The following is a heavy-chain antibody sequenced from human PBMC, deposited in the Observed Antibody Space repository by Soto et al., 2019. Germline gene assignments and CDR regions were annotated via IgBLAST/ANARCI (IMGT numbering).Heavy chain of an antibody. CDR3: ASTNYYDNRLDY. J-gene: IGHJ4*02. V-gene: IGHV4-30-4*02. D-gene: IGHD3-22*01. CDR2: IYYSGST. CDR1: GGSISSGDYY. Sequence: PSETLSLTCTVSGGSISSGDYYWSWIRQPPGKGLEWIGYIYYSGSTYYNPSLKSRVTISVDTSKNQFSLKLSSVTAADTAVYYCASTNYYDNRLDYWGQGTLVTVSS.